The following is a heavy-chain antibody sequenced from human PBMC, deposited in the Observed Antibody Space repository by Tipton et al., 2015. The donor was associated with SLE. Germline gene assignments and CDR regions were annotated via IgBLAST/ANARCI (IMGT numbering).Heavy chain of an antibody. CDR3: ARRDLLTGYYPHPHDV. J-gene: IGHJ2*01. Sequence: SLRLSCEASGFMFSNFGLHWVRQAPGRGLEWVALISYDRLYEFYSDSVKGRFTISRDNAKNFLYLQMNSLRAEDTALYYCARRDLLTGYYPHPHDVWGRGALVTVSS. CDR2: ISYDRLYE. CDR1: GFMFSNFG. V-gene: IGHV3-30*04. D-gene: IGHD3-9*01.